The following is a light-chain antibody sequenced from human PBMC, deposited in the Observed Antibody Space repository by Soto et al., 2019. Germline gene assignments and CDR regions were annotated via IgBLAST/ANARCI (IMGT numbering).Light chain of an antibody. CDR3: QQRSNWPPVYT. J-gene: IGKJ2*01. CDR1: QSVSSY. CDR2: DAS. V-gene: IGKV3-11*01. Sequence: EIVLTQSPATLSLSPGERATLSCRASQSVSSYLAWYQQKPGQAPRLLIYDASNRATGIPARFSGSGSGTDFSLTISSLEPEDFAVYYWQQRSNWPPVYTFGQGTKLELK.